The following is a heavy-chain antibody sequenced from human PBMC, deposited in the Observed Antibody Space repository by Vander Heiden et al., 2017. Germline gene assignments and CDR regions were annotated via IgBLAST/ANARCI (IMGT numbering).Heavy chain of an antibody. V-gene: IGHV4-39*01. Sequence: QLQLQESGPGLVKPSETLSLTCTVSGGSISGSTHYWGSIRQPPGKGPEWIGTFYYGGSTFYNPSLKSRVTISVDASRNQFSLTLFSVTAADTAIYYCAREQLRRSAWFDPWGRGTRVTVSS. CDR3: AREQLRRSAWFDP. D-gene: IGHD3-3*01. CDR1: GGSISGSTHY. CDR2: FYYGGST. J-gene: IGHJ5*02.